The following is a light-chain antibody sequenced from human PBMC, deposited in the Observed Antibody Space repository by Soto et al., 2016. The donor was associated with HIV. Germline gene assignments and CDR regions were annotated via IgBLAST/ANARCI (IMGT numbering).Light chain of an antibody. CDR2: QDS. CDR3: QAWDSSTVV. J-gene: IGLJ2*01. CDR1: KLGDKY. V-gene: IGLV3-1*01. Sequence: SYVLTQPPSVSVSPGQTASITCSGDKLGDKYACWYQQKPGQSPVLVIYQDSNRPSGIPERFSGSNSGNTATLTISGTQAMDEADYYCQAWDSSTVVFGGGTKLTVL.